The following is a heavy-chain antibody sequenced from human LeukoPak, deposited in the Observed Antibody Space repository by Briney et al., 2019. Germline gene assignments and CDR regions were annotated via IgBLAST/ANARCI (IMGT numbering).Heavy chain of an antibody. Sequence: ASVKVSCKVSGYTLTELSMHWVRQAPGKGLEWMGGFDPEDGETIYAQKFQGRVTMTEDTSTDTAYMELSSLRSDDTAVYYCAREVYGSGSFDYWGQGTLVTVSS. CDR2: FDPEDGET. CDR3: AREVYGSGSFDY. V-gene: IGHV1-24*01. CDR1: GYTLTELS. D-gene: IGHD3-10*01. J-gene: IGHJ4*02.